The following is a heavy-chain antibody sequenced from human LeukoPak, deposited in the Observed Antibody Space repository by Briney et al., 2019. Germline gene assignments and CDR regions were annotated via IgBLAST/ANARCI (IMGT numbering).Heavy chain of an antibody. CDR1: GFTFSSYE. J-gene: IGHJ6*03. CDR3: AREYYFYHMDG. V-gene: IGHV3-48*03. Sequence: GGSLRLSCAASGFTFSSYEMNWVRQAPGKGLEWVSYISSSGSTIYYADSVKGRFTISRDNAKNSLYLQMNSLRAEDTAVYYCAREYYFYHMDGWGEGTTVTVSS. CDR2: ISSSGSTI.